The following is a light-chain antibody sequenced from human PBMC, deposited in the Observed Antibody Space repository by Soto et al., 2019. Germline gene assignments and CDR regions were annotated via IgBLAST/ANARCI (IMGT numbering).Light chain of an antibody. J-gene: IGLJ1*01. CDR1: SSDVGGYNY. V-gene: IGLV2-14*01. CDR3: SSYTSSSTFYV. Sequence: QSALTQPASVSGSPGQSITISCTGTSSDVGGYNYVSWYQQHPGKAPKLMIYEVSNRPSGVSNRFSGSKSGNTASLTISGLQAEDEADYYCSSYTSSSTFYVFGTGTKVIVL. CDR2: EVS.